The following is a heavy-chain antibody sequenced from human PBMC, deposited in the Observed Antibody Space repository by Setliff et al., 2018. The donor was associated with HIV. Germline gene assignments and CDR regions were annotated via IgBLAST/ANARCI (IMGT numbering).Heavy chain of an antibody. Sequence: SVKVSCKASGGSLNNYAISWVRQAPGQGLEWMGGIIPIFGTTTYAQKFQDRVTITTDTSTSTVYMELSSLRSEDTAVYYCASGVGPVWSRSIYYWGQGTLVTVSS. CDR2: IIPIFGTT. D-gene: IGHD3-10*01. V-gene: IGHV1-69*05. CDR3: ASGVGPVWSRSIYY. CDR1: GGSLNNYA. J-gene: IGHJ4*02.